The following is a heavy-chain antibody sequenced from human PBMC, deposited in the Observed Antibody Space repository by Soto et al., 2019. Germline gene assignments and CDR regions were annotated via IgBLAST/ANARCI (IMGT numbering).Heavy chain of an antibody. CDR3: AKDVVVGATPGLGDYYYYYGMDV. CDR2: TYNGGTT. J-gene: IGHJ6*02. CDR1: GVTVSDSY. Sequence: EVQLVESGGGLIQSGGSLRLSCAVSGVTVSDSYINWVRQAPGRGLEWVSVTYNGGTTFYADSVRGRFTISRDSSRNTVDLQMNNLRVEDTAVYYCAKDVVVGATPGLGDYYYYYGMDVWGQGTTVTVSS. V-gene: IGHV3-53*01. D-gene: IGHD1-26*01.